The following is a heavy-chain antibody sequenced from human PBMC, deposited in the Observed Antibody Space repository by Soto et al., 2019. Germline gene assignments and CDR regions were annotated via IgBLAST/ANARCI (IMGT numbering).Heavy chain of an antibody. D-gene: IGHD1-20*01. CDR2: INHSGST. CDR1: GGSFSGYY. V-gene: IGHV4-34*01. CDR3: ARARYNRNDCGY. Sequence: QVQLQQWGAGLLKPSETLSLTCAVYGGSFSGYYWSWIRQPPGKGLEWIGKINHSGSTNYNPSLKSRVTMSVDTSTNQFSLELSAVTAADTAAYFCARARYNRNDCGYWGQGTLVTVSS. J-gene: IGHJ4*02.